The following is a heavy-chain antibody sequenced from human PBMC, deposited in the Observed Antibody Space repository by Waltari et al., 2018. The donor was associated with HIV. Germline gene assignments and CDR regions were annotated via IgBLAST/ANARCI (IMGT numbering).Heavy chain of an antibody. J-gene: IGHJ6*02. D-gene: IGHD4-17*01. CDR1: GGTFSNYA. Sequence: QVQLVQSGAEVKKPGSSVKVSCKASGGTFSNYAISWVRQAPGQGLEWMGGIIPIFGSTNFAQNVQGRVTITADESTSTAYMELSSLRSEDTAVYYCASTVYRGDYYYGMDVWGQGTTVTVSS. CDR3: ASTVYRGDYYYGMDV. CDR2: IIPIFGST. V-gene: IGHV1-69*13.